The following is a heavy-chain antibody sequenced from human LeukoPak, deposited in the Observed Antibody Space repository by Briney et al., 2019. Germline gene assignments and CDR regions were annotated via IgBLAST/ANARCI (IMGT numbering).Heavy chain of an antibody. Sequence: SETLSLTCAVYGGSFSGYYWSWIRQPPRKGLEWIGEINHSGSTNYNPSLKSRVTISVNTSKNQFSLKLSSVTAADTAVYYCARSDWVDPWGQGTLVTVSS. V-gene: IGHV4-34*01. CDR1: GGSFSGYY. CDR3: ARSDWVDP. J-gene: IGHJ5*02. CDR2: INHSGST.